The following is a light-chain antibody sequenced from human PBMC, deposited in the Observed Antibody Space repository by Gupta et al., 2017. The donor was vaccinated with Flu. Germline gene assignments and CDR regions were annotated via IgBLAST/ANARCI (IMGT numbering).Light chain of an antibody. V-gene: IGKV2-28*01. CDR3: KQGLQSPVT. CDR1: QRPRHTVENRY. J-gene: IGKJ2*01. CDR2: LGS. Sequence: VTPGEPASNCCRCSQRPRHTVENRYLDWYLLKPGQSPQLLIYLGSKRAYGVPDRFSGSGSGTDFTLNIIRVEAEDVGVYYCKQGLQSPVTFGQGTKLDMK.